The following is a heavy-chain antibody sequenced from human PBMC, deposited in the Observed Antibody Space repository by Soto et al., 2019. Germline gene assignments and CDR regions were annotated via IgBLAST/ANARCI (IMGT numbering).Heavy chain of an antibody. CDR3: ARGSGSYFDY. J-gene: IGHJ4*02. CDR1: GGSISSGDYY. Sequence: SDTLSLTCTVSGGSISSGDYYWSWIRQPPGKGLEWIGYIRNSGSTYYNPSLRSRVTISVDTSKNQFSLQLSSVTAADTAVYYCARGSGSYFDYWGQGTLVTVSS. D-gene: IGHD6-6*01. V-gene: IGHV4-30-4*02. CDR2: IRNSGST.